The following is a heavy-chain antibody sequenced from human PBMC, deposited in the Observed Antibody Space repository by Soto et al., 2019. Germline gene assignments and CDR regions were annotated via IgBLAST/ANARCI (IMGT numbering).Heavy chain of an antibody. D-gene: IGHD3-16*01. CDR1: GASISSSSYY. J-gene: IGHJ2*01. CDR3: ARIGAGTGFYFAL. Sequence: SETLSLPFTVSGASISSSSYYWGWIRQPPGKGLEWIGSIYYSGSTYYNPSLKSRVTISVDTSKNQFSLKLSSVTAADTAVYYCARIGAGTGFYFALWGRGTLVT. CDR2: IYYSGST. V-gene: IGHV4-39*01.